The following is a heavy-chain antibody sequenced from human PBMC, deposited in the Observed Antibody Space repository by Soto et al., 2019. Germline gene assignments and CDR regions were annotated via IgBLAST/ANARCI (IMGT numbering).Heavy chain of an antibody. D-gene: IGHD3-22*01. J-gene: IGHJ4*02. V-gene: IGHV4-59*11. Sequence: PSETLSLTCTVSGGSISSHYWSWIRQPPGKGLEWIGYIYSSGSTTYNPSLKSRVTISVDTSKNQFSLKLTSLTAADTAVYYCATARRNYYDSSGYSCPFDYWGQGTLVTVS. CDR1: GGSISSHY. CDR2: IYSSGST. CDR3: ATARRNYYDSSGYSCPFDY.